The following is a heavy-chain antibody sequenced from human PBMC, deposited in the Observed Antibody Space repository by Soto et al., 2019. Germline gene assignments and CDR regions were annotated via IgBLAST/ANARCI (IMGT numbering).Heavy chain of an antibody. J-gene: IGHJ6*02. CDR3: ARDPGYYGMDV. V-gene: IGHV1-3*01. CDR1: GYTFTSYG. CDR2: INAGNGNT. Sequence: ASVKVSCTASGYTFTSYGISWVRQAPGQRLEWMGWINAGNGNTKYSQKFQGRVTITRDTSASTAYMELSSLRSEDTAVYYCARDPGYYGMDVWGQGTTVTVSS.